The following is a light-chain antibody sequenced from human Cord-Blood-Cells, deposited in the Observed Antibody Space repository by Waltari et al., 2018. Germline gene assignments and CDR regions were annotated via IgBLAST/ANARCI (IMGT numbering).Light chain of an antibody. Sequence: AIRMTQSPSSFSASTGDRVTITCRASQGISSYLAWYQQKPGKAPKLLIYAASTLQSGVPSRFSGSGSGTDFTLTISCLQSEDFATYYCQQYYSYPPITFGQGTRLKIK. V-gene: IGKV1-8*01. CDR3: QQYYSYPPIT. CDR1: QGISSY. CDR2: AAS. J-gene: IGKJ5*01.